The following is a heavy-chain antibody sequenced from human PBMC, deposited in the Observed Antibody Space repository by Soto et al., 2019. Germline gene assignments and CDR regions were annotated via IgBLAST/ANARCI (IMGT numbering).Heavy chain of an antibody. J-gene: IGHJ4*02. CDR3: AHRDSTGTTTYFDS. V-gene: IGHV2-5*02. CDR1: GFSFTTTRMG. Sequence: SGPTLVNPPATLPLTCTFAGFSFTTTRMGVGWTGQPPGKALEWLAIIYWDGESRYNPLLRRRLTLTEDTSKNQVVLTMTNMDPKDTATYYCAHRDSTGTTTYFDSWGQGITVTVSS. CDR2: IYWDGES. D-gene: IGHD1-1*01.